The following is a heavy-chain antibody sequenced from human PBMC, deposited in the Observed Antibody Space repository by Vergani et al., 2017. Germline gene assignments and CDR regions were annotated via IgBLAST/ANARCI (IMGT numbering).Heavy chain of an antibody. V-gene: IGHV4-34*01. Sequence: QVQLQQWGAGLLKPSETLSLTCAVYGGSFSGYYWSWIRQPPGKGLEWFGEINHSGSTNYNPSLKSRVTISVDTSKNQFSLKLRSVTAADTAVYYCARAEKRGYSYGYPYYYYGMDVWGQGTTVTVSS. CDR1: GGSFSGYY. CDR2: INHSGST. CDR3: ARAEKRGYSYGYPYYYYGMDV. D-gene: IGHD5-18*01. J-gene: IGHJ6*02.